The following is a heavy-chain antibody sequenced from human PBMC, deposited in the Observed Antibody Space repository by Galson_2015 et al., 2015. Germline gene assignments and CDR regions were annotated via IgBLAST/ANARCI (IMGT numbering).Heavy chain of an antibody. CDR2: TYYRSKWYN. D-gene: IGHD3-10*01. J-gene: IGHJ6*02. CDR1: GDSVSSNSAA. V-gene: IGHV6-1*01. CDR3: ARARVDYYGSGSYYKGYYYYGMDV. Sequence: CAISGDSVSSNSAAWNWIRQSPSRGLEWLGRTYYRSKWYNDYAVSVKSRITINPDTSKNQFPLQLNSVTPEDTAVYYCARARVDYYGSGSYYKGYYYYGMDVWGQGTTVTVSS.